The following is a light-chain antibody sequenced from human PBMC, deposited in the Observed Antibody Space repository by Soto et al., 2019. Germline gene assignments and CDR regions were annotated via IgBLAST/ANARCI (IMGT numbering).Light chain of an antibody. CDR1: SSDVGGYNY. Sequence: QSALTQPRSVSGSPGQSVTISCTGTSSDVGGYNYVSWYQQNPGKAPKLMIHDVTKRPSGVPDRFSGSKSGNTASLTISGLQAEDEADYYCCSYAGNYTYVFGTGTKLTVL. V-gene: IGLV2-11*01. J-gene: IGLJ1*01. CDR3: CSYAGNYTYV. CDR2: DVT.